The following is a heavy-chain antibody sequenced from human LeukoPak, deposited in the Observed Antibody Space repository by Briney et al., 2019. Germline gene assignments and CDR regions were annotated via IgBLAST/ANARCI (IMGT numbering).Heavy chain of an antibody. CDR1: GGTFSSYA. V-gene: IGHV1-69*13. D-gene: IGHD3-10*01. CDR2: IIPIFGTA. J-gene: IGHJ6*02. CDR3: ARWDGSGSYYSEYHYYGMDV. Sequence: SVKVSCKASGGTFSSYAISWVRQAPGQGLEWMGGIIPIFGTANYAQKFQGRVTITADESTSTDYMELSSLRSEDTAVYYCARWDGSGSYYSEYHYYGMDVWGQGTTVTVSS.